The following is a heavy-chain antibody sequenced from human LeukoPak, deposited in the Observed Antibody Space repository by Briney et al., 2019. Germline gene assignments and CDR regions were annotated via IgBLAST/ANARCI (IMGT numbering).Heavy chain of an antibody. CDR2: IYSGGST. D-gene: IGHD6-13*01. Sequence: PGGSLRLSCAASGLTVSSNYMSWVRQAPGKGLEWVSVIYSGGSTYYADSVKGRFTISRDNSKNTLYLQMNSLRAEDTAVYYCARAYSSSWYRLDHWGQGTLVTVSS. CDR3: ARAYSSSWYRLDH. CDR1: GLTVSSNY. J-gene: IGHJ5*02. V-gene: IGHV3-53*01.